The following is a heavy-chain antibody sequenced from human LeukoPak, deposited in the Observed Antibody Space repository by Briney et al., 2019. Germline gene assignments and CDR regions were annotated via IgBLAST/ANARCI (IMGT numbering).Heavy chain of an antibody. CDR3: ATHTSAYYDFWSYDY. CDR1: GFTVSSNY. CDR2: IYSGGST. Sequence: PGGSLRLSCAASGFTVSSNYMSWVRQAPGKGLEWVSVIYSGGSTYYADSVKGRFTISRDNSKNTLYLQMNSLRAEDTAVYYCATHTSAYYDFWSYDYWGQGTLVTVSS. D-gene: IGHD3-3*01. J-gene: IGHJ4*02. V-gene: IGHV3-53*01.